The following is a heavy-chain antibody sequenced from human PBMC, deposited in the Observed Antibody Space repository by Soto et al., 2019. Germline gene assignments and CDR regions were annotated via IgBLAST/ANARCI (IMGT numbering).Heavy chain of an antibody. CDR3: ARAVGQWLVRVGGY. D-gene: IGHD6-19*01. V-gene: IGHV1-8*01. J-gene: IGHJ4*02. Sequence: ASVKVSCKASGYTFTSYDINWVRQATGQGLEWMGWMNPNSGNTGYAQKFQGRVTMTRNTSISTAYMELSSLRSEDTAVYYCARAVGQWLVRVGGYWGQGTLVTVSS. CDR1: GYTFTSYD. CDR2: MNPNSGNT.